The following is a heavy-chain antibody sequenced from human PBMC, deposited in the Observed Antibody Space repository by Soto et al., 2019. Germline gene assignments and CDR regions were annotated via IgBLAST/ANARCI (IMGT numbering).Heavy chain of an antibody. D-gene: IGHD3-10*01. J-gene: IGHJ6*02. Sequence: GGSLRLSCVASGVAFSDFTMNLVRQAPGKGLEWVAVIWYDGSNKYYADSVKGRFTISRDNSKNTLYLQMNSLRAEDTAVYYCARDQVTMVRGVIPDYYYYGMDVWGQGTTVTVSS. CDR2: IWYDGSNK. V-gene: IGHV3-33*08. CDR3: ARDQVTMVRGVIPDYYYYGMDV. CDR1: GVAFSDFT.